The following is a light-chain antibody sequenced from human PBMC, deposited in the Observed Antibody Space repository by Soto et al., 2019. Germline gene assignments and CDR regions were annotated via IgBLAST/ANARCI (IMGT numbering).Light chain of an antibody. CDR1: QSVNSNY. CDR2: GAS. V-gene: IGKV3-20*01. Sequence: EIVLTQSPGTLSLSPGDRATLSCRASQSVNSNYLAWYQQKPGQAPRLLVYGASNRATGIPDRFSGGGSGTDFTLTISRLEPEDFAVYHCHQCDTPPRTFGQGTKVDIK. J-gene: IGKJ1*01. CDR3: HQCDTPPRT.